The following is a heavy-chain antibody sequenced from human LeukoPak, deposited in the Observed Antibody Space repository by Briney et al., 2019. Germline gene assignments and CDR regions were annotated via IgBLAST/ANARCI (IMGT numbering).Heavy chain of an antibody. D-gene: IGHD4-17*01. CDR3: ARADDYGDTSNAFDI. CDR2: ISAYNSYT. Sequence: ASVKVSCKASGYSFTDYGINWVRQAPGQGLEWMGWISAYNSYTNYAQKFQGRVTMTTDTSTTTAYMELRSLTSDDTAVYYCARADDYGDTSNAFDIWGQGTMVTGSS. CDR1: GYSFTDYG. V-gene: IGHV1-18*01. J-gene: IGHJ3*02.